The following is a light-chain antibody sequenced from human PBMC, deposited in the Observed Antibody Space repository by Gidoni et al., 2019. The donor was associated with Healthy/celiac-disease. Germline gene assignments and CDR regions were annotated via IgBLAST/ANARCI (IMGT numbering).Light chain of an antibody. CDR1: QRISSY. V-gene: IGKV1-39*01. CDR3: QQSYSTPRT. J-gene: IGKJ1*01. Sequence: DIQMTQSPSSLSASVGARVTITCRASQRISSYVNWYQQTPGKAPKLLIYAATSLQSGVPSRVSGSGSTTDFTLTISSLQPEDVATYYCQQSYSTPRTFXQXTKVXIK. CDR2: AAT.